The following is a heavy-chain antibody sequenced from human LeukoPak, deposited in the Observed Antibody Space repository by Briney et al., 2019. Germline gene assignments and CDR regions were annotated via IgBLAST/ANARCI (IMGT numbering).Heavy chain of an antibody. J-gene: IGHJ4*02. CDR2: IYSAGNT. CDR3: ARGGTPGYSSGRIDY. Sequence: GGSLRLSCVPSGFTVSSNSMGWARQPPGKGLGWVSVIYSAGNTYYADSVKGRFTISRHNSENTLYLHMNSLRVEDTAGYFCARGGTPGYSSGRIDYWGQGTLVTVSS. D-gene: IGHD6-19*01. V-gene: IGHV3-53*04. CDR1: GFTVSSNS.